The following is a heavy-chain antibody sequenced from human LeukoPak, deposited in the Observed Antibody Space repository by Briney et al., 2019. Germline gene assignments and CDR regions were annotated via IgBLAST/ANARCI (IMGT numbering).Heavy chain of an antibody. CDR3: AKGARIVVVPAATHYMDV. D-gene: IGHD2-2*01. Sequence: GGSLRLSCAASGFTFSSYGMHWVRQAPGKGLEWVAFIRYDGSNKYYADSVKGRFTISRDNSKNTLYLQMNSLRAEDTAVYYCAKGARIVVVPAATHYMDVWGKGTTVTVSS. CDR1: GFTFSSYG. V-gene: IGHV3-30*02. CDR2: IRYDGSNK. J-gene: IGHJ6*03.